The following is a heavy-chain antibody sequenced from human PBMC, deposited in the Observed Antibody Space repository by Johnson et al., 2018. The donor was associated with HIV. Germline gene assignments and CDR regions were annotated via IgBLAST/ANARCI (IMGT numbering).Heavy chain of an antibody. CDR3: ARGGSGWSHDAFDI. CDR1: GFTFSSYA. D-gene: IGHD6-19*01. Sequence: VQLVESGGGVVQPGRSLRLSCAASGFTFSSYAMHWVRQAPGKGLEWVTVISYDGSNKYYADSVKGRFTISRDNSKNTLYLQMNSLRAEDTAVYYCARGGSGWSHDAFDIWGQGTMVTVSS. CDR2: ISYDGSNK. V-gene: IGHV3-30-3*01. J-gene: IGHJ3*02.